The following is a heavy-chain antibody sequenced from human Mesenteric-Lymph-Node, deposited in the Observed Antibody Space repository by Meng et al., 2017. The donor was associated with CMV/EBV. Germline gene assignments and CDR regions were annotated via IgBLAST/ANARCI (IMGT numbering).Heavy chain of an antibody. CDR2: INPNSGGT. V-gene: IGHV1-2*02. CDR1: GYTFTSYD. Sequence: ASVKVSCKASGYTFTSYDINWVRQAPGQGLEWMGWINPNSGGTNYAQKFQGRVTMTRDTSISTAYMELSRLRSDDTAVYYCARGGRGTSSRYNWFDPWGQGTLVTVSS. D-gene: IGHD2-2*01. CDR3: ARGGRGTSSRYNWFDP. J-gene: IGHJ5*02.